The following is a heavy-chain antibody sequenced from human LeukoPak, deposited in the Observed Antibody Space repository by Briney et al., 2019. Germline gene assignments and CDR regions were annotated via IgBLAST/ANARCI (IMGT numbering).Heavy chain of an antibody. Sequence: SETLSLTCTVSGGSISSGGYYWSWIRQPPGKGLEWIGEINHSGSTNYNPSLKSRVTISVDTSKNQFSLKLSSVTAADTAVYYCARGYYGSAHPLDYWGQGTLVTVSS. V-gene: IGHV4-39*07. D-gene: IGHD3-10*01. CDR2: INHSGST. J-gene: IGHJ4*02. CDR3: ARGYYGSAHPLDY. CDR1: GGSISSGGYY.